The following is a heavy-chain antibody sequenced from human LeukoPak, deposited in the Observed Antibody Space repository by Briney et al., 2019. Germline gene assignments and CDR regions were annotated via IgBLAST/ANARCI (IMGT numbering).Heavy chain of an antibody. Sequence: GGSLRLSCAASGFTFSSYGMHWVRQAPGKGLEWVAVISYDGSNKYYADSVKGRFTISRDNAKNSLYLQMNSLRAEDTAVYYCARDRRYYYDSSGPKNWFDPWGQGTLVTVSS. D-gene: IGHD3-22*01. V-gene: IGHV3-30*03. J-gene: IGHJ5*02. CDR1: GFTFSSYG. CDR2: ISYDGSNK. CDR3: ARDRRYYYDSSGPKNWFDP.